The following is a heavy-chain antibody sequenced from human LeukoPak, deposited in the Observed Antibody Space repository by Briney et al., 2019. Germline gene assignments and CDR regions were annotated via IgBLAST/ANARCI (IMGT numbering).Heavy chain of an antibody. CDR2: IYHSGST. V-gene: IGHV4-38-2*02. Sequence: SETLSLTCTVSGYSISSGYYWGWIRQPPGKGLEWIGSIYHSGSTYYNPSLKSRVTISVDTSKNQFSLKLSSVTAADTAVYYCARVRRRGVVVPAAKYFDYWGQGTLVTVSS. CDR1: GYSISSGYY. J-gene: IGHJ4*02. CDR3: ARVRRRGVVVPAAKYFDY. D-gene: IGHD2-2*01.